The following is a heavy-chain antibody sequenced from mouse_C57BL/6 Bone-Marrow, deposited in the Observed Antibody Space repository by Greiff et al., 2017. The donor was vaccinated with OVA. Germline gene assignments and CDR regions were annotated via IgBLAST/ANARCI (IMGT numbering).Heavy chain of an antibody. V-gene: IGHV1-61*01. CDR2: IYPSDSET. D-gene: IGHD1-1*01. CDR3: ARGVDAPFDY. Sequence: QVQLQQPGAELVRPGSSVKLSCKASGYTFTSYWMDWVKQRPGQGLEWIGNIYPSDSETHYNQKFKDKATLTVDNSSSTAYMQLSSLTSEDSAFYYCARGVDAPFDYWGQGTTLTVSS. J-gene: IGHJ2*01. CDR1: GYTFTSYW.